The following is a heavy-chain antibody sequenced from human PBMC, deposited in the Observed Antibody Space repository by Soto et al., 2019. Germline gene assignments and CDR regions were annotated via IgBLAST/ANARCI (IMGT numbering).Heavy chain of an antibody. CDR3: AIPYSSHQTRSLGY. Sequence: PSETLSLTCTVSGGSISSSSYYWGWIRQPPGKGLEWIGSIYYSGSTYYNPSLKSRVTISVDTSKNQFSLKLSSVTAADTAVFYCAIPYSSHQTRSLGYWGQGTLVTVS. V-gene: IGHV4-39*01. D-gene: IGHD6-19*01. CDR2: IYYSGST. J-gene: IGHJ4*02. CDR1: GGSISSSSYY.